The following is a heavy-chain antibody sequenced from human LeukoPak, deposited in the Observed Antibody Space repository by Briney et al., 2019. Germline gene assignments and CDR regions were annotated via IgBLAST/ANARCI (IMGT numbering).Heavy chain of an antibody. CDR2: IYYSRST. D-gene: IGHD2-15*01. Sequence: PSETLSLTCTVSGGSISSYYWSWIRQPPGKGLEWIGYIYYSRSTHYNPSLKSRVTISVDTSKNHFSLNLSSVTAADTAMYYCAREEFCNGGGCSFDSWGQGALVTVSS. CDR1: GGSISSYY. V-gene: IGHV4-59*12. J-gene: IGHJ4*02. CDR3: AREEFCNGGGCSFDS.